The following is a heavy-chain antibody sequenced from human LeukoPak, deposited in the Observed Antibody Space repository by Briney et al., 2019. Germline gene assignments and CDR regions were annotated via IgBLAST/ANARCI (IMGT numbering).Heavy chain of an antibody. Sequence: GGSLRLSCAASGFTFSSYGMHWVRQAPGKGLEWVAVISYDGSNKYYADSVKGRFTISRDNSKNTLYLQMNSLRAEDTAVYYCAKEDGYGDGWAAFDIWGQGTMVTVSS. J-gene: IGHJ3*02. CDR2: ISYDGSNK. D-gene: IGHD4-17*01. CDR3: AKEDGYGDGWAAFDI. CDR1: GFTFSSYG. V-gene: IGHV3-30*18.